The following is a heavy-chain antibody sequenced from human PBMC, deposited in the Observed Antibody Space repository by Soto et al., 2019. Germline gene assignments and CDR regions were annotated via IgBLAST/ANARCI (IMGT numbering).Heavy chain of an antibody. CDR2: IDPSDTYT. J-gene: IGHJ6*02. Sequence: GESLKISCKGSGYSFTSYWISWVRQMPGKGLEWMGRIDPSDTYTNYSPSFQGHVTISADKSISTAYLQWSSLKASDTAMYYCASRGYSSSSSGMDVWGQGTTVTSP. CDR1: GYSFTSYW. CDR3: ASRGYSSSSSGMDV. D-gene: IGHD6-13*01. V-gene: IGHV5-10-1*01.